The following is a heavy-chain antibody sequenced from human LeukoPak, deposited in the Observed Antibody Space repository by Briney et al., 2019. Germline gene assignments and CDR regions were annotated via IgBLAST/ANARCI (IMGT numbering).Heavy chain of an antibody. CDR2: VFRTGTT. CDR1: GGSIASSSYY. J-gene: IGHJ5*01. Sequence: SETLSLTCSVSGGSIASSSYYWGWIRQPPGKGLEWIGSVFRTGTTYYSASLKSRVSISVDTSKNDFALKLASVTAADTAMYFCARRVGFYGSGSPNYFDPWGQGILVSVSS. CDR3: ARRVGFYGSGSPNYFDP. V-gene: IGHV4-39*02. D-gene: IGHD3-10*01.